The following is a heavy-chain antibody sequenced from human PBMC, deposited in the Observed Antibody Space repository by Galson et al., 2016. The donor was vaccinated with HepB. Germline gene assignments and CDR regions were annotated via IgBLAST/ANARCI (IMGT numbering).Heavy chain of an antibody. CDR1: GFTFSSYS. D-gene: IGHD3-16*02. V-gene: IGHV3-23*01. CDR3: AKDYVGGSYLLTQFDY. J-gene: IGHJ4*02. CDR2: RSGSGTHT. Sequence: SLRLSCAASGFTFSSYSMTWVRQAPGKGLEWVSARSGSGTHTYYADSVKGRFTISRDNSKNTLYLQMNSLRVEDTAVYYCAKDYVGGSYLLTQFDYWGQGTLVTVSS.